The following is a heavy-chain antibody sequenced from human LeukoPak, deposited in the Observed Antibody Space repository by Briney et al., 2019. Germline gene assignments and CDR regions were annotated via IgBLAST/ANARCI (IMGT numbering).Heavy chain of an antibody. D-gene: IGHD2-15*01. V-gene: IGHV3-74*03. CDR1: GFSFRNYW. CDR2: ISSDGSST. Sequence: GGSLRLSCAASGFSFRNYWMYWVRQAPGKGLVWVSRISSDGSSTKYEDSVKGRFTISRDTATNTLYLQMSSLRAEDTAVYYCARDRGGAESHGFDAFDLWGQGTIVTVSS. J-gene: IGHJ3*01. CDR3: ARDRGGAESHGFDAFDL.